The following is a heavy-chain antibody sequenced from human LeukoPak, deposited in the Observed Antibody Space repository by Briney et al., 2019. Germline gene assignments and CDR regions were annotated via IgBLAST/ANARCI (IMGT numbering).Heavy chain of an antibody. CDR3: AREKLTGSSFDY. CDR1: GGTFSSYA. CDR2: VIPIFGTA. V-gene: IGHV1-69*13. J-gene: IGHJ4*02. Sequence: GASVKVSCKASGGTFSSYAISWVRQAPGQGLEWMGGVIPIFGTANYAQKFQGRVTITADESTSTAYMELSSLRSEDTAVYYCAREKLTGSSFDYWGQGTLVTVSS. D-gene: IGHD3-9*01.